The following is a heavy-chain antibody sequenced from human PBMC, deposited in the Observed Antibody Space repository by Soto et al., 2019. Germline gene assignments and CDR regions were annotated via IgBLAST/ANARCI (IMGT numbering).Heavy chain of an antibody. V-gene: IGHV3-21*01. J-gene: IGHJ6*02. D-gene: IGHD2-21*01. Sequence: GGSLRLSCAASGFTFSSYSMNWVRQAPGKGLEWVSSISSSSSYIYYADSVKGRFTISRDNAKNSLYLQMNSLRAEDTAVYYCARVWWEDYYGMDVWGQGTTVTVSS. CDR1: GFTFSSYS. CDR2: ISSSSSYI. CDR3: ARVWWEDYYGMDV.